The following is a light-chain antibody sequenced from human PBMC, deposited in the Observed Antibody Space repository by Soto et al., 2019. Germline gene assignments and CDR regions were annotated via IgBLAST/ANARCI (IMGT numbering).Light chain of an antibody. Sequence: EVVLTQSPATLSVSLGAGVTLSCRASQGIGDTLAWYQHKPGQTPSLLLYDTSASATGLQGSFSDRTSGPEITLPSNILQSEDVSIYYCQRYNNWPLTLGGGTQVQSK. J-gene: IGKJ4*01. V-gene: IGKV3-15*01. CDR3: QRYNNWPLT. CDR2: DTS. CDR1: QGIGDT.